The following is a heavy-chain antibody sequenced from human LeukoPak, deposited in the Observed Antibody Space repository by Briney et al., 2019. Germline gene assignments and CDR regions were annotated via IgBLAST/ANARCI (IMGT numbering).Heavy chain of an antibody. V-gene: IGHV1-24*01. Sequence: ASVKVSCKVSGYTLTELSMHWVRQAPRKGLEWMGGFDPEDGETIYAQKFQGRVTMTEDTSTDTAYMELSSLRSEDTAVYYCATERKISRGYPYYFDYWGQGTLVTVSS. J-gene: IGHJ4*02. CDR2: FDPEDGET. D-gene: IGHD3-22*01. CDR1: GYTLTELS. CDR3: ATERKISRGYPYYFDY.